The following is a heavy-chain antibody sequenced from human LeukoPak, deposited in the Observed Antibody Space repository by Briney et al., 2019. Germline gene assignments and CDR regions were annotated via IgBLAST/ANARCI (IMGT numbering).Heavy chain of an antibody. Sequence: SETLSLTCAVSGYSISSSNWWGWIRPPPGKGLEWIGYIYYSGSTYYNPSLKSRVTMSVDTSKNQFSLKLSSVTAADTAVYYCVTYYFDSSGPKKNYWGQGTLVTVSS. CDR1: GYSISSSNW. V-gene: IGHV4-28*01. CDR3: VTYYFDSSGPKKNY. D-gene: IGHD3-22*01. CDR2: IYYSGST. J-gene: IGHJ4*02.